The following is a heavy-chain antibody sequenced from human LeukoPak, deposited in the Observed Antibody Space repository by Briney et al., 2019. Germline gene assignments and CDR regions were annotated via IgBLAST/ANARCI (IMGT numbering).Heavy chain of an antibody. Sequence: PSETLSLTCAVYGGSFSGYYRSWIRQPPGKGLEWIGEINHSGSTNYNPSLKSRVTISVDTSKNQFSLKLSSVTAADTAVYYCARGQVSSSWYTYYYYYMDVWGKGTTVTVSS. CDR1: GGSFSGYY. CDR2: INHSGST. J-gene: IGHJ6*03. V-gene: IGHV4-34*01. D-gene: IGHD6-13*01. CDR3: ARGQVSSSWYTYYYYYMDV.